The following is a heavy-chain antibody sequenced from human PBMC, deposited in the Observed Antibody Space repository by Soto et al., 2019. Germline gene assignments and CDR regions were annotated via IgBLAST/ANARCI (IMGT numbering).Heavy chain of an antibody. Sequence: ASVKVSCKASGYTFTSYYMHWVRQAPGQGLEWMGIINPSGGNTSYAQKFQGRVTMTRDTSTSTVYMELSSLRSEDTAVYYCARTRSSSWYYYYGMDVWGQGTTVTAP. D-gene: IGHD6-13*01. CDR1: GYTFTSYY. CDR3: ARTRSSSWYYYYGMDV. CDR2: INPSGGNT. J-gene: IGHJ6*02. V-gene: IGHV1-46*01.